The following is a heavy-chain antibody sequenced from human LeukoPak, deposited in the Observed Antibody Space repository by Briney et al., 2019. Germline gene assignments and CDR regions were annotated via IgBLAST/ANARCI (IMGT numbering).Heavy chain of an antibody. Sequence: GGSLRLSCAASGFAVSSNYMSWVRQAPGKGLEWVSVIYSGGSTYYADSVKGRFTISRDNSKNRLYLQMHSLRDEATAVYYCARASTRDSSGWYDAFDIWGQGTMVTVSS. CDR3: ARASTRDSSGWYDAFDI. V-gene: IGHV3-53*01. CDR1: GFAVSSNY. D-gene: IGHD6-19*01. J-gene: IGHJ3*02. CDR2: IYSGGST.